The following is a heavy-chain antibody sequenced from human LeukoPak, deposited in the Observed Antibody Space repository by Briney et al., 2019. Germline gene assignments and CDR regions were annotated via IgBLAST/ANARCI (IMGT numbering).Heavy chain of an antibody. CDR1: GGSISSYY. CDR2: IYYSGFT. CDR3: ARGRSSGYYDAFDF. Sequence: SETLSLTCTVSGGSISSYYWSWIRQPPGKGLEWIGYIYYSGFTNYNPSLKSRLPISVDTSKNQFSLKLSSVTAADTAVYYCARGRSSGYYDAFDFWGQGTMVTVSS. J-gene: IGHJ3*01. V-gene: IGHV4-59*01. D-gene: IGHD3-22*01.